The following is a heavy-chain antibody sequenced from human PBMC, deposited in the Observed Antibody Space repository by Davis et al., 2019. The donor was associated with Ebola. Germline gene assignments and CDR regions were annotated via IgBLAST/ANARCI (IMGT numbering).Heavy chain of an antibody. V-gene: IGHV3-74*01. CDR3: ARGNRYCSGDTCANWLDP. J-gene: IGHJ5*02. CDR1: GFTFSSYW. CDR2: INSDGSTT. Sequence: GESLKISCAASGFTFSSYWMHWVRLAPGKGLVWVSRINSDGSTTTYADSVKGRFTISRDNAKNTLYLQMNSLRAEDTAVYYCARGNRYCSGDTCANWLDPWGQGTLVTVSS. D-gene: IGHD2-15*01.